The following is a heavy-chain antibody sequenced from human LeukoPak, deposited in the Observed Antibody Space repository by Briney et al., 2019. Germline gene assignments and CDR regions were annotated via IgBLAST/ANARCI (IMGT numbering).Heavy chain of an antibody. CDR2: ISGSGDST. CDR3: AKAQVPYCSGGSCYSSVDY. V-gene: IGHV3-23*01. J-gene: IGHJ4*02. CDR1: GFTFSSYA. Sequence: GGSLRLSCAASGFTFSSYAMSWVRQAPGKGLEWVSAISGSGDSTYYGDSVKGRFTISRDNSKNTLYLQMNSLRAEDTAVYYCAKAQVPYCSGGSCYSSVDYWGQGTLVTVSS. D-gene: IGHD2-15*01.